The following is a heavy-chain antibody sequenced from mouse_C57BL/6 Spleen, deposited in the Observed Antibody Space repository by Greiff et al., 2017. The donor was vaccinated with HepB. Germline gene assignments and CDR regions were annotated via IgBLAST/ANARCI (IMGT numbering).Heavy chain of an antibody. D-gene: IGHD2-4*01. CDR3: ARCYYDYDGTTWFAY. J-gene: IGHJ3*01. Sequence: QVQLQQPGAELVRPGSSVKLSCKASGYTFTSYWMHWVKQRPIQGLEWIGNIDPSDSETPYNQKFKDKATLTVDKSSSPAYMQLSSLTSEDSAVYYCARCYYDYDGTTWFAYWGQGTLVTVSA. V-gene: IGHV1-52*01. CDR2: IDPSDSET. CDR1: GYTFTSYW.